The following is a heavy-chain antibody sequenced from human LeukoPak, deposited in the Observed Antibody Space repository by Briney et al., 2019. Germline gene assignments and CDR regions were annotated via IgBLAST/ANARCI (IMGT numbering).Heavy chain of an antibody. CDR2: IKQDGSEK. J-gene: IGHJ4*02. V-gene: IGHV3-7*01. CDR3: TQTRIGTN. Sequence: GGALRLSCAASGFTLSSYWMSWVRQAPGKGLEWVANIKQDGSEKYYVDSVKGRFTISRDNAKNSLYLEVNSLRVEDTAVYYCTQTRIGTNWGQGTLVTVSS. CDR1: GFTLSSYW. D-gene: IGHD1-14*01.